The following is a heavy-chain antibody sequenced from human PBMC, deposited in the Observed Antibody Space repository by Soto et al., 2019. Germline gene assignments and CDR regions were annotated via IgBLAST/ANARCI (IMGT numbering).Heavy chain of an antibody. D-gene: IGHD3-16*01. Sequence: GESLKISCQGSGYSFTSNWIGWVRQMPGKGLEWMGIINPADSDIKYSPSFQGQVTISADKSIGTAYLQWRSLKASDTAMYYCARHQRDDASRKIDCWGQGTLVPVSS. CDR3: ARHQRDDASRKIDC. J-gene: IGHJ4*02. CDR1: GYSFTSNW. CDR2: INPADSDI. V-gene: IGHV5-51*01.